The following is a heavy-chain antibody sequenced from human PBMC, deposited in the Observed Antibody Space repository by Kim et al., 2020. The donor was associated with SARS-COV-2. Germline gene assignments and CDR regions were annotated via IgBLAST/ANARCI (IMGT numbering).Heavy chain of an antibody. J-gene: IGHJ4*02. V-gene: IGHV3-23*01. Sequence: GGSLRLSCVASGITSNTDAMSWVRQAPGKGLEWVSAISGNSGTTKYAGSVKGRFTISRDNSKNTLYLQMNSLRAEDTALYYCARAPDYTNYAFDYWGQGTLVTVSS. D-gene: IGHD3-3*01. CDR2: ISGNSGTT. CDR3: ARAPDYTNYAFDY. CDR1: GITSNTDA.